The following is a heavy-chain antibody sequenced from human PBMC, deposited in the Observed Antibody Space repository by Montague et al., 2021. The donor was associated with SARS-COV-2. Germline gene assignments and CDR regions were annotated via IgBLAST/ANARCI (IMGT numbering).Heavy chain of an antibody. CDR3: AKDRYYGSGSYWGWFDP. Sequence: SLRLSCAASGFTFSNYGMSWVRQAPEKGLEWVSVIYSGGSSTYYADSVKGRFTISRDNSKNTLYLQMNSLRAEDTAVYYCAKDRYYGSGSYWGWFDPWGQGTLVTVSS. CDR1: GFTFSNYG. CDR2: IYSGGSST. J-gene: IGHJ5*02. D-gene: IGHD3-10*01. V-gene: IGHV3-23*03.